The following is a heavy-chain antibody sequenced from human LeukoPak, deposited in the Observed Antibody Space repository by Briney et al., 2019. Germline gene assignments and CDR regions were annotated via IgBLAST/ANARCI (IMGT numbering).Heavy chain of an antibody. CDR3: ARHKPRYYYDSSGYYNDY. CDR2: IYYSGST. CDR1: GGSISSSSYY. D-gene: IGHD3-22*01. Sequence: SETLSLTCTVSGGSISSSSYYWGWIRQPPGKGLEWIGSIYYSGSTYYNPSLKSRATISVDTSKNQFSLKLSSVTAADTAVYYCARHKPRYYYDSSGYYNDYWGQGTLVTVSS. J-gene: IGHJ4*02. V-gene: IGHV4-39*01.